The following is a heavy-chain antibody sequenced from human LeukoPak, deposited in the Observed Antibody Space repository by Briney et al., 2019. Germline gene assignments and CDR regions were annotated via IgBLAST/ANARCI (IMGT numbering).Heavy chain of an antibody. CDR3: ARTGRRGYSYGYSFDY. D-gene: IGHD5-18*01. CDR2: INHSGST. Sequence: SETLSLTCAVYGGSFSGYYWSWIRQPPGKGLEWIGEINHSGSTNYNPSLKSRVTISVDTSKNQFSLKLSSVTTADTAVYYCARTGRRGYSYGYSFDYWGQGTLVTVSS. CDR1: GGSFSGYY. J-gene: IGHJ4*02. V-gene: IGHV4-34*01.